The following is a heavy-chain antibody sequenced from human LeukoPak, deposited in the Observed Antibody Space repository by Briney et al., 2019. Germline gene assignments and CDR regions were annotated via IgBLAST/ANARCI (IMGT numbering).Heavy chain of an antibody. V-gene: IGHV4-4*09. CDR2: IYTSETT. CDR3: PRYRSPGSLSYVDI. Sequence: SETLSLTCTVSGASISSYYWSWLRQPPGKGLDGIGYIYTSETTNYNPSLRSRVTISINTSKNQLSLRLTSLPAADAPVYYLPRYRSPGSLSYVDIWGQGTLVIVSS. D-gene: IGHD3-16*01. J-gene: IGHJ4*02. CDR1: GASISSYY.